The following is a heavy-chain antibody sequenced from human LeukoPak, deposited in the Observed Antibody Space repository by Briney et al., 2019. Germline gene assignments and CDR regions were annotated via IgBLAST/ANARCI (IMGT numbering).Heavy chain of an antibody. CDR2: IRYDGSNK. CDR3: ARSREATIAELDY. D-gene: IGHD5-12*01. Sequence: GGSLRLSCAASGFTFSSYGMHWVRQAPGKGLEWVAFIRYDGSNKYYADSVKGRFTISRDNSKNTLYLQMNSLRAEDTAVYYCARSREATIAELDYWGQGTLVTVSS. J-gene: IGHJ4*02. V-gene: IGHV3-30*02. CDR1: GFTFSSYG.